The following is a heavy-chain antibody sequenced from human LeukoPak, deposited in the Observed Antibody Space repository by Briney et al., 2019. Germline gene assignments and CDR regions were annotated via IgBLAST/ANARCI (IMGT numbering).Heavy chain of an antibody. J-gene: IGHJ3*02. CDR2: IYHSGST. Sequence: SQTLSLTCTVSDGSISSGGYYWSWIRQPPGKGLEWIGYIYHSGSTYYNPSLKSRVTISVDTSKNQFSLKLSSVTAADTAVYYCAREGPYYGSGSYSHAFDIWGQGTMVTVSS. CDR3: AREGPYYGSGSYSHAFDI. CDR1: DGSISSGGYY. D-gene: IGHD3-10*01. V-gene: IGHV4-30-2*01.